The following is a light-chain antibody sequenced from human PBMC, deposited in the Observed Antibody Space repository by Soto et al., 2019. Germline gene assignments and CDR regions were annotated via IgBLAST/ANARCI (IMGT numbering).Light chain of an antibody. CDR2: EVS. CDR1: NSDVGSYNL. V-gene: IGLV2-23*02. Sequence: QSALTQPASVSGSPGQSITISCTGTNSDVGSYNLVSWYQQHPGKAPKLMIYEVSKRPSGVSNRFSGSKSGNTASLTISGLQAEDEADYYCCSYAGGSVVFGGGTQLTVL. CDR3: CSYAGGSVV. J-gene: IGLJ2*01.